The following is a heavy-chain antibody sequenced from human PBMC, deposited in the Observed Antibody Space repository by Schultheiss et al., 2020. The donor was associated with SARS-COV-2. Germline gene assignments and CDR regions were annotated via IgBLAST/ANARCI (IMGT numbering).Heavy chain of an antibody. CDR3: ARDPIGVVVVAAPVY. CDR1: GFTFSSYW. CDR2: IKQDGSEK. V-gene: IGHV3-7*01. Sequence: GESLKISCAASGFTFSSYWMSWVRQAPGKGLEWVANIKQDGSEKYYVDSVKGRFTISRDNSKNTLYLQMNSLRAEDTAVYYCARDPIGVVVVAAPVYWGQGTLVTVSS. D-gene: IGHD2-15*01. J-gene: IGHJ4*02.